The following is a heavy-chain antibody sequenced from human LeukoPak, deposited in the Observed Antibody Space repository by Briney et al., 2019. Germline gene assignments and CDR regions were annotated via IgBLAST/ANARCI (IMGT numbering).Heavy chain of an antibody. Sequence: GGSLRLSCAASGFTFSTYNMNWVRQAPGKGLEWISFIKSSGTITYYTDSVKGRFTISRDNAKNLLYLQMNSLRAEDTAVYYCAREMDSGSYLGYWGQGALVTVSS. CDR2: IKSSGTIT. V-gene: IGHV3-48*01. CDR1: GFTFSTYN. CDR3: AREMDSGSYLGY. J-gene: IGHJ4*02. D-gene: IGHD3-10*01.